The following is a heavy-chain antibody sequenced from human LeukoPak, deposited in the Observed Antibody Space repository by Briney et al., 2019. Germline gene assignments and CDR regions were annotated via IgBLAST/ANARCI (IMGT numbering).Heavy chain of an antibody. CDR3: ATLEPEPGDFGGLAY. CDR2: FDSEEYDT. CDR1: GYTLTALA. D-gene: IGHD4-17*01. Sequence: ASVKVSCKVSGYTLTALALHWVRQAPGKGFEWIGGFDSEEYDTIYAQKFQGRVTMTEDTSTDTAYMELSSLYFEDTAVYYCATLEPEPGDFGGLAYWGQGTLVTVSS. V-gene: IGHV1-24*01. J-gene: IGHJ4*02.